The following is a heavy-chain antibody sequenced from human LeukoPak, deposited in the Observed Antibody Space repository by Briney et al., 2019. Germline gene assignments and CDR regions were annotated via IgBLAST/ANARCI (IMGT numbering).Heavy chain of an antibody. D-gene: IGHD1-26*01. CDR3: ARQGYTASYYFLDY. V-gene: IGHV4-4*07. J-gene: IGHJ4*02. CDR2: IYTTGAT. CDR1: GGSIRSYF. Sequence: SETLSLTCTVSGGSIRSYFWGWVRQPAGKGLEWVGRIYTTGATFYNPSLKTRLTMSIDTSKNQFSLRLTSVVAADTAVYYCARQGYTASYYFLDYWSQGTLVTVSS.